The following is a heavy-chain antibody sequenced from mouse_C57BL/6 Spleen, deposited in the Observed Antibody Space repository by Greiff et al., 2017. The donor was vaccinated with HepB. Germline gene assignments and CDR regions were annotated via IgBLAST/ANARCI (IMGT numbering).Heavy chain of an antibody. CDR2: ISSGGDYI. CDR3: TRERDSWFAY. V-gene: IGHV5-9-1*02. J-gene: IGHJ3*01. Sequence: EVNVVESGEGLVKPGGSLKLSCAASGFTFSSYAMSWVRQTPEKRLEWVAYISSGGDYIYYADTVKGRFTISRDNARNTLYLQMSSLKSEDTAMYYCTRERDSWFAYWGQGTLVTVSA. CDR1: GFTFSSYA.